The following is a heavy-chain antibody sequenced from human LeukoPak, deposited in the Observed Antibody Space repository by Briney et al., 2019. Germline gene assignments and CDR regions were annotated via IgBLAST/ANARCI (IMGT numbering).Heavy chain of an antibody. J-gene: IGHJ4*02. D-gene: IGHD6-6*01. V-gene: IGHV5-51*01. CDR3: GRCYSSSSESDD. CDR2: IYPGDCDT. CDR1: GYSFTCYW. Sequence: GESLKISCKGSGYSFTCYWIGWVRQMPGKGLEGMGIIYPGDCDTRYSPSFQGQVTISADKSISTAYLQWSSLKASDPAMDYFGRCYSSSSESDDWGQGTLVTVSS.